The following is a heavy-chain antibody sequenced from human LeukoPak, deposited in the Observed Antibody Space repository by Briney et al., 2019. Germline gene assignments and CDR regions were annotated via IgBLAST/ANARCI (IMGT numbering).Heavy chain of an antibody. CDR2: IYYSGST. Sequence: SETLSLTCAVSGGSISSHYWSWVRQPPGKGLEWIGYIYYSGSTNYNPSLKRRVTISIDTSKNQFSLKLSSVTAADTAVYYCARGGVVRGVIIPWYFDYWGQGTLVTVSS. CDR1: GGSISSHY. CDR3: ARGGVVRGVIIPWYFDY. D-gene: IGHD3-10*01. J-gene: IGHJ4*02. V-gene: IGHV4-59*08.